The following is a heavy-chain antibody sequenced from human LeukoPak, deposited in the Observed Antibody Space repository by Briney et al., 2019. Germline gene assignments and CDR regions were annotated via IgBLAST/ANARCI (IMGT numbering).Heavy chain of an antibody. CDR1: GLIFDDHG. CDR2: INWNGGST. J-gene: IGHJ4*02. D-gene: IGHD6-19*01. CDR3: AKNLGSGWYFPFDY. V-gene: IGHV3-20*04. Sequence: AGGSLRLSCAASGLIFDDHGMSWVRQAPGKGLEGVSGINWNGGSTGYADSVKGRFTISRDNAKNSLYLQMDSLSAEDTAFYYCAKNLGSGWYFPFDYWGQGTLVTVSS.